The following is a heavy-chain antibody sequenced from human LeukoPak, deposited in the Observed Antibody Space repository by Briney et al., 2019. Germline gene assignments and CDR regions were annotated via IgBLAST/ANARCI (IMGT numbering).Heavy chain of an antibody. V-gene: IGHV5-51*01. D-gene: IGHD3-22*01. J-gene: IGHJ1*01. CDR1: GYSFPIYW. CDR2: IYPDDSDT. CDR3: ARLSNYDSRGYNFRVFAAVNEYFQH. Sequence: GESLIISCKVSGYSFPIYWIAWVRQMPGKGLEWMGIIYPDDSDTRYSPSFQGQVTMSADKSNSTAYLQWSSLKASDTAIYYCARLSNYDSRGYNFRVFAAVNEYFQHWGQGTLVTVSS.